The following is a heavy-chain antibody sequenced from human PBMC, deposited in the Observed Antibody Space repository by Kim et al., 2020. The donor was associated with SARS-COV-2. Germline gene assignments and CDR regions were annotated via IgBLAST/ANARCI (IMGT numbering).Heavy chain of an antibody. Sequence: SQTLSLTCAISGDSVSSNIAAWSWIRQSPSRGLEWLGKTYYRSKWYNDYAFSVQGRITINPDTSKNQFSLQLKSVSPDDTAVYYCARSYFGSQTLNYHYDMDVWGQGTTVTVSS. CDR2: TYYRSKWYN. CDR1: GDSVSSNIAA. J-gene: IGHJ6*02. CDR3: ARSYFGSQTLNYHYDMDV. V-gene: IGHV6-1*01. D-gene: IGHD3-10*01.